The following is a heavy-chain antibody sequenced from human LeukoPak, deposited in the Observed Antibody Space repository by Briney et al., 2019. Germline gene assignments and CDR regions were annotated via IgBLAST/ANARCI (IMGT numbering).Heavy chain of an antibody. CDR3: ARDQSSGWYATSYFDY. V-gene: IGHV4-59*01. CDR2: IYYIGST. CDR1: GGSMSSYY. Sequence: SETLSLTCTVSGGSMSSYYWSWIRQPPGKGLEWIGYIYYIGSTNYNPSLKSRVTISVDTSKNQFSLKLSSVTAADTAVYYCARDQSSGWYATSYFDYWGQGTLVTVSS. D-gene: IGHD6-19*01. J-gene: IGHJ4*02.